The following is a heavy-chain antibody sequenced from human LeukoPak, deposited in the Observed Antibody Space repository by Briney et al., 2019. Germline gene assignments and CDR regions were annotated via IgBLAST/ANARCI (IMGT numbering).Heavy chain of an antibody. D-gene: IGHD3-22*01. CDR2: ISYDGSNK. V-gene: IGHV3-30*04. J-gene: IGHJ6*03. Sequence: PGGSLRLSCAASGFTFSSYAIHWVRQAPGKGLEWVAVISYDGSNKYCADSVKGRFTISRDNSKNTLYLQMNSLRAEDTAVYYCAREYSSGYSRYYYYYMDVWGKGTTVTVSS. CDR3: AREYSSGYSRYYYYYMDV. CDR1: GFTFSSYA.